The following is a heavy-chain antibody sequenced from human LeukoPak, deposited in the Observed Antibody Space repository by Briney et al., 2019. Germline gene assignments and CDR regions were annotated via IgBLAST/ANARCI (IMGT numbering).Heavy chain of an antibody. D-gene: IGHD3-10*01. CDR1: GYTFTSYA. Sequence: ASVKVSCKASGYTFTSYAMHWVRQAPGQRLEWMGWINAGNGNTKYSQKFQGRVTITRDTSASTAYMELSSLRSEDTAVYYCARDLGFGELAGYWGQGTLVTVSS. CDR3: ARDLGFGELAGY. V-gene: IGHV1-3*01. CDR2: INAGNGNT. J-gene: IGHJ4*02.